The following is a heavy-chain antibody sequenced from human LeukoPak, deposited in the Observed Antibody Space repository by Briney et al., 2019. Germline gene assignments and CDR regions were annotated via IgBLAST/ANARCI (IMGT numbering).Heavy chain of an antibody. CDR2: LSDVGRSDI. CDR1: GFTLSSHE. D-gene: IGHD2-21*02. Sequence: GGSLRLSCAGSGFTLSSHEINWVRQASGKGLEWVSYLSDVGRSDIYFADSVKGRFTLSRDNAKNSLYLQMNSLRAEDTAIYYCARETPNCGGDCFDYWGQGTLVTVSS. V-gene: IGHV3-48*03. J-gene: IGHJ4*02. CDR3: ARETPNCGGDCFDY.